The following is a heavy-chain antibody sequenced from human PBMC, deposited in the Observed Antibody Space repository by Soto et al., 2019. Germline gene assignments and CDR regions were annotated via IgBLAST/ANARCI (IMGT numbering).Heavy chain of an antibody. D-gene: IGHD1-7*01. V-gene: IGHV4-31*03. CDR3: ARATPYNWSYGYIDY. CDR1: GGSISSGGYY. Sequence: QVQLQESGPGLVKPSQTLSLTCTVSGGSISSGGYYWSWIRQHPGKGLEWIGYIYYSGSTYYNPSLKSRVTISVDKSKSQFSLKLSSVTAADTAVYYCARATPYNWSYGYIDYWGQGTLVTVSS. CDR2: IYYSGST. J-gene: IGHJ4*02.